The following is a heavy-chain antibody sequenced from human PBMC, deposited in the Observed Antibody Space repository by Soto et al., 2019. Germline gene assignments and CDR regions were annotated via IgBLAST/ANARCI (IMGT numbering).Heavy chain of an antibody. J-gene: IGHJ4*02. CDR1: GFTCSSYW. CDR2: IKQDGSEK. Sequence: EVQLVESGGGLVQPGGSLRLSCAASGFTCSSYWMSWVRQAPGKGLEWVANIKQDGSEKYYVDSVKGRFTISRDNAKNSLYLQMNSLRAEDTAVYYCAREVGAMDFDYWGQGTLVTVSS. D-gene: IGHD1-26*01. CDR3: AREVGAMDFDY. V-gene: IGHV3-7*01.